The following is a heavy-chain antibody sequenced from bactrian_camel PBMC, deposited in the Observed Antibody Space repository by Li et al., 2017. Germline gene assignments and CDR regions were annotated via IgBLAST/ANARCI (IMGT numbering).Heavy chain of an antibody. CDR2: INSGGGST. CDR1: GFTFSSYA. CDR3: AASRSYSPPCREYEYNY. J-gene: IGHJ4*01. V-gene: IGHV3S31*01. D-gene: IGHD2*01. Sequence: VQLVESGGGLVQPGGSLRLSCAASGFTFSSYAMSWVRQAPGKGLEWVPAINSGGGSTYYADSVKDRFTISRDFAKNTLYLQMKSLKPEDTAVYYCAASRSYSPPCREYEYNYWGQGTQVTVS.